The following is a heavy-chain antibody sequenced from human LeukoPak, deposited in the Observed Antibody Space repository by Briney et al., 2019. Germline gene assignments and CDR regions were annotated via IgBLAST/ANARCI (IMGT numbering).Heavy chain of an antibody. V-gene: IGHV3-30-3*01. CDR3: ARDSLMSNAYYYDSSGPFDY. D-gene: IGHD3-22*01. Sequence: GGSLRLSCAASGFTFSSYAMHWVRQAPGKGLEWVAVISYDGSNKYYADSVKGRFTISRDNSKNTLYLQMNSLRAEDTAVYYCARDSLMSNAYYYDSSGPFDYWGQGTLATVSS. CDR1: GFTFSSYA. CDR2: ISYDGSNK. J-gene: IGHJ4*02.